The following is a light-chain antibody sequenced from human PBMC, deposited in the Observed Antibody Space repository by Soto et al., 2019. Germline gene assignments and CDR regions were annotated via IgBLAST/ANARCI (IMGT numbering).Light chain of an antibody. Sequence: AIRMTQSPSSFSASTGDRVTITRRASQGISSNLAWYQQKPGKAPKLLIYAASTLQSGVPSRFSGSGSGTDFTLTISCLQSEDFATYYCQQYYSYPPLTFGGGTKVEIK. CDR3: QQYYSYPPLT. V-gene: IGKV1-8*01. J-gene: IGKJ4*01. CDR1: QGISSN. CDR2: AAS.